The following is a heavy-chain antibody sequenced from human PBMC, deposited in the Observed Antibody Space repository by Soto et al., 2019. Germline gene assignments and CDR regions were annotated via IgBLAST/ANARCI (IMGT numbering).Heavy chain of an antibody. CDR3: AKALPYYYDSSGYRTYYYGMDV. D-gene: IGHD3-22*01. J-gene: IGHJ6*02. CDR2: ISWNSGSI. CDR1: GFTFDDYA. V-gene: IGHV3-9*01. Sequence: GGSLRLSCAASGFTFDDYAMHWVRQAPGKGLEWVSGISWNSGSIGYADSVKGRFTISRDNAKNSLYLQMNSLRAEDTALYYCAKALPYYYDSSGYRTYYYGMDVWGQGTTVTVSS.